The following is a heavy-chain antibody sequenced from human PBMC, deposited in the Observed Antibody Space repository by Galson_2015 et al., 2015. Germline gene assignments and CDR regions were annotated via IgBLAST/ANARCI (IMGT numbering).Heavy chain of an antibody. CDR2: IHTGNGNT. J-gene: IGHJ6*02. CDR3: ASGRCTTTTCYFGGFGMDG. V-gene: IGHV1-3*04. Sequence: SVKVSCKASGYTSTTYAMHWVRQAPGQRLEWMGWIHTGNGNTKYSQKLQGRVTIARDTSASTGYMELSSLRSEDTAVYYCASGRCTTTTCYFGGFGMDGCGQGTTVTVSS. D-gene: IGHD2-2*01. CDR1: GYTSTTYA.